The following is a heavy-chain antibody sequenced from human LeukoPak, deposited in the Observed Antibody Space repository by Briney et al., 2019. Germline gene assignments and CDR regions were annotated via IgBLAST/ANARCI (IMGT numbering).Heavy chain of an antibody. CDR2: INPTGGST. D-gene: IGHD6-19*01. Sequence: ASVKVSCKASGYTFTSYYMHWVRQAPGQGLEWMGIINPTGGSTSYAQKFQGRVTMTRDTSTSTVYMHLSSLRSEDTAVYYCARFLVVAGFLDYWGQGTLVTVSS. J-gene: IGHJ4*02. CDR1: GYTFTSYY. CDR3: ARFLVVAGFLDY. V-gene: IGHV1-46*01.